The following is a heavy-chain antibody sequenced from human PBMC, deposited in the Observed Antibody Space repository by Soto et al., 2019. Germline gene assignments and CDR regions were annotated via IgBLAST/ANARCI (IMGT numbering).Heavy chain of an antibody. CDR3: AGVGGGRGHPLDY. V-gene: IGHV4-61*01. D-gene: IGHD3-16*01. J-gene: IGHJ4*02. CDR1: GGSVSSGSYY. CDR2: IYYSGST. Sequence: SETLSLTCTVSGGSVSSGSYYWSWIRPPPGKGLEWIGYIYYSGSTNYNPSIKSRATISEDTSKIQSVLTLSSVTASDAAVYYWAGVGGGRGHPLDYWGQGTLVTVSS.